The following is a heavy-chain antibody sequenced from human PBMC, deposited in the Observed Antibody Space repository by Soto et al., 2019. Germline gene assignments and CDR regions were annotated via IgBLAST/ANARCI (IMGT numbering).Heavy chain of an antibody. V-gene: IGHV3-23*01. CDR2: ISGSGGST. J-gene: IGHJ4*02. CDR1: GFTFSSYA. D-gene: IGHD3-10*01. CDR3: AKSYGSGSYDY. Sequence: GESLKISCAASGFTFSSYAMSWVRQAPGKGLEWVSAISGSGGSTYYADSVKGRFTISRDNSKNTQYLQMNSLKAEDTAVYYCAKSYGSGSYDYWGQGTLVTVSS.